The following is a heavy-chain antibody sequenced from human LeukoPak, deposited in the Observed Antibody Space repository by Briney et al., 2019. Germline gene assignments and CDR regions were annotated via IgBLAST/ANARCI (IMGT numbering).Heavy chain of an antibody. V-gene: IGHV3-23*01. CDR3: AKGGDIVVVVAATYY. D-gene: IGHD2-15*01. J-gene: IGHJ4*02. Sequence: PGGSLRLSCAASGFTFSSYAMSWVRQAPGKGLEWVSAISGSGGSTYYADSVKGRFTISRDNSKNTLYLQMNSLRAEDTAVYYCAKGGDIVVVVAATYYWGQGTLVTVSS. CDR1: GFTFSSYA. CDR2: ISGSGGST.